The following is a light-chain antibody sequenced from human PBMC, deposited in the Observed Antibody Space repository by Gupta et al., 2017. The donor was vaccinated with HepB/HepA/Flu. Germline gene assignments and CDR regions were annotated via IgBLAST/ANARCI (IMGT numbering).Light chain of an antibody. CDR2: ATS. J-gene: IGKJ2*01. CDR1: QDIGNH. V-gene: IGKV1-9*01. CDR3: QHLKDFPYT. Sequence: DIHLTQSPSFLSASVGDRVTITCRASQDIGNHLAWYQLKPGKAPILLLYATSILNIGVPSRFSGSGSGTNFTLTIGSLQPKDFATYFCQHLKDFPYTFGQGTKLQIK.